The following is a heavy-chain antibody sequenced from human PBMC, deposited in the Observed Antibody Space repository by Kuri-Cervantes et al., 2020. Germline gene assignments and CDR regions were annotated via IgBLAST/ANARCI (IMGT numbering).Heavy chain of an antibody. Sequence: ASVKVSCKASGGTFSSYAISWVRQAPGQGLEWMGWINPNSGGTNYAQKFQGRVTMTRDTSISTAYMELSRLRSDDTAVYYCATNMGGRWGSYRRHYYYYYMDVWGKGTTVTVSS. V-gene: IGHV1-2*02. J-gene: IGHJ6*03. D-gene: IGHD3-16*02. CDR1: GGTFSSYA. CDR3: ATNMGGRWGSYRRHYYYYYMDV. CDR2: INPNSGGT.